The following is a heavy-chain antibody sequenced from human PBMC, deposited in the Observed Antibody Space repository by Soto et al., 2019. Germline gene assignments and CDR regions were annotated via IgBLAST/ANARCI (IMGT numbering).Heavy chain of an antibody. CDR3: ARDRAGDGYNLAVD. Sequence: EVQLVESGGGLVKPGGSLRLSCAASGFTFSTYTMNWVRQVPGTGLEWVSSISSTSYYIYYADSVKGRFTISRDNAKNSLYLQMNSVRVEDTAVYYCARDRAGDGYNLAVDWGQGTLVTVSS. CDR1: GFTFSTYT. D-gene: IGHD5-12*01. J-gene: IGHJ4*02. CDR2: ISSTSYYI. V-gene: IGHV3-21*01.